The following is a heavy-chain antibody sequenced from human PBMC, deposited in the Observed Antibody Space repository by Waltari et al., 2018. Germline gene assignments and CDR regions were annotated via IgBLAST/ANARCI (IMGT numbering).Heavy chain of an antibody. V-gene: IGHV3-49*05. Sequence: DVQLVESGGGLVKPGRSLRLPCTCFGFRFGDYAINWFRQAPGKGLEWVGYIRSNAYGGATEYAASVKDRFIISRDDSKSIAYLQMNSLKTEDTAMYYCTRTLAYWGQGTLVTVSS. J-gene: IGHJ4*02. CDR2: IRSNAYGGAT. CDR1: GFRFGDYA. CDR3: TRTLAY.